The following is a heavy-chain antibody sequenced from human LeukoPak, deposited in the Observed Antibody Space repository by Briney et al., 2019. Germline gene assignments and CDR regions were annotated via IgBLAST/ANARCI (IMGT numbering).Heavy chain of an antibody. CDR3: VRDNPRCCGVVPANIDDY. J-gene: IGHJ4*02. D-gene: IGHD2-15*01. V-gene: IGHV3-48*01. CDR2: ISHDSGVR. CDR1: GFIFSRDS. Sequence: PGGSLRLSCEASGFIFSRDSMNWVRQAPGKGLEWISYISHDSGVRYYADSVRGRFTISRDNAKNSLHLQMHSLRAEDTAVYYCVRDNPRCCGVVPANIDDYWGQGTQVTVSS.